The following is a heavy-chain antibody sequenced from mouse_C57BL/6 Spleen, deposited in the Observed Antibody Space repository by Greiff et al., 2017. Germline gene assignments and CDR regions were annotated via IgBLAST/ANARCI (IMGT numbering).Heavy chain of an antibody. CDR3: VRFPGYDYDRGYAMDY. V-gene: IGHV10-1*01. CDR1: GFSFNTYA. D-gene: IGHD2-4*01. Sequence: EVQLVESGGGLVQPKGSLKLSCAASGFSFNTYAMNWVRQAPGKGLEWVARIRSKSNNYATYYADSVKDRFTISRDDSESMLYLQMNNLKTEDTAMYYCVRFPGYDYDRGYAMDYWGQGTSVTVSS. CDR2: IRSKSNNYAT. J-gene: IGHJ4*01.